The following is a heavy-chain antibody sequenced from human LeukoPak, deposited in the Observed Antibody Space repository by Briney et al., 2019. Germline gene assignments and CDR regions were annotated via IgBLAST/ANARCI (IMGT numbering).Heavy chain of an antibody. CDR1: GFTFRSHW. CDR3: ASQTGGHSDYYMDE. D-gene: IGHD5-18*01. V-gene: IGHV3-48*02. CDR2: ISGSSPLI. J-gene: IGHJ6*03. Sequence: PGGSLRLSCAASGFTFRSHWTTWVRQAPGKGLEWVAHISGSSPLIYYADSVQGRFTISRDNDKNSLYLQMNSLRDEDTAVYYCASQTGGHSDYYMDEWGKGTTVTVSS.